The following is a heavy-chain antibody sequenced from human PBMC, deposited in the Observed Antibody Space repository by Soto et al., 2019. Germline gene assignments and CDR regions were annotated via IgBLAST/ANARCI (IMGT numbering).Heavy chain of an antibody. CDR1: GLSLASTGLG. V-gene: IGHV2-5*01. D-gene: IGHD2-2*02. Sequence: QITLKESGPTLVKPTQTLTLTCTFSGLSLASTGLGVGWLRQPPGKALEWLALIYWNDNRRYSPSLRNRLTITKDTSKNQVVLTMTNMAPVATGTYICAHRQRYCGGATCYMAAFDIWGPGTRVTVSS. J-gene: IGHJ3*02. CDR3: AHRQRYCGGATCYMAAFDI. CDR2: IYWNDNR.